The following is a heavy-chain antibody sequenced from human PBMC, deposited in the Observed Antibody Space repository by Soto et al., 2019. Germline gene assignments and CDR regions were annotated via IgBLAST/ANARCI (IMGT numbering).Heavy chain of an antibody. CDR2: IYYSGST. CDR1: GGSISSGGYY. Sequence: PSETLSLTCTVSGGSISSGGYYWSWIRQHPRKGLEWIGYIYYSGSTYYNPSLKSRVTISVDTSKNQFSLKLSSVTAADTAAYYCARDLGGNYYDSSGFNWFDPWRQGTLVTVSS. V-gene: IGHV4-31*03. CDR3: ARDLGGNYYDSSGFNWFDP. J-gene: IGHJ5*02. D-gene: IGHD3-22*01.